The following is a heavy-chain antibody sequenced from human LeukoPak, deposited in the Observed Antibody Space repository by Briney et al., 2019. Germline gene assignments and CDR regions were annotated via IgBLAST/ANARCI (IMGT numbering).Heavy chain of an antibody. J-gene: IGHJ4*02. V-gene: IGHV3-23*01. Sequence: PGGSLRLSCAASGFTFSSYAMTWVRQAPGRGLEWVSAISDSGDSTYYADSVKGRFTISRDNSKNTLYLQMNSLRAEDTAVYYCAKERVAVAGRYYFDYWGQGTLVTVSS. CDR1: GFTFSSYA. CDR3: AKERVAVAGRYYFDY. D-gene: IGHD6-19*01. CDR2: ISDSGDST.